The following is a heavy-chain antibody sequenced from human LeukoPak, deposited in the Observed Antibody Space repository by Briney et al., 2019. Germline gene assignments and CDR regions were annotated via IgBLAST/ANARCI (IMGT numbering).Heavy chain of an antibody. V-gene: IGHV4-34*01. CDR1: GGSFSGYY. Sequence: PSETLSLTCAVYGGSFSGYYWSWLRQPPGKGLEWIGEINHSGSTNYNPSLKSRVTISVDTSKNQFSLKLSSVTAADTAVYYCARGRRGSSCYAGYYYYYGMDVWGQGTTVTVSS. J-gene: IGHJ6*02. CDR2: INHSGST. D-gene: IGHD6-13*01. CDR3: ARGRRGSSCYAGYYYYYGMDV.